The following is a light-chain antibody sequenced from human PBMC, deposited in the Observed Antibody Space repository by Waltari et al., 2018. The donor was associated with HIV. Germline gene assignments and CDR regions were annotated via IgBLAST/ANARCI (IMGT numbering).Light chain of an antibody. V-gene: IGKV1-39*01. J-gene: IGKJ4*01. CDR1: QNISSY. CDR3: QQSFNTPLT. Sequence: DIQMTQSPSSLSASIGHGVTLTCRASQNISSYLNWYQQKPGKAPRFLIYAASRLQSGVPSTFSGSGSGTDFTLTISSLQREDFATYYCQQSFNTPLTFGGGTKVEIK. CDR2: AAS.